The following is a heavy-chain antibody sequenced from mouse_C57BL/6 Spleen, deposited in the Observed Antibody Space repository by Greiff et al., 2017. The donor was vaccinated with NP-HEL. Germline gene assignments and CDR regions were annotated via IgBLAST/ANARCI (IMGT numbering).Heavy chain of an antibody. CDR3: AGEGDPPGDY. V-gene: IGHV1-64*01. J-gene: IGHJ2*01. Sequence: QVQLQQSGAELVKPGASVKLSCKASGYTFTSYWMHWVKQRPGQGLEWIGMIHPNSGSTNYNEKFKSKATLTVDKSSSTAYMQLSSLTSEDAAVYYCAGEGDPPGDYWGQGTTLTVSS. CDR1: GYTFTSYW. CDR2: IHPNSGST. D-gene: IGHD3-3*01.